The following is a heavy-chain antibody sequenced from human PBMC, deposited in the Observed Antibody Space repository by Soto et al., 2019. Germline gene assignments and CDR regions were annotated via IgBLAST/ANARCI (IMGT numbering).Heavy chain of an antibody. CDR3: ARGGGSSPYYYNLDV. V-gene: IGHV1-46*02. Sequence: QVQLVQSGAEVQKPGASVKVSCKASGYTLNTYYMHWVRQAPGQGPEWMGIINPRGGSTTYAQNFQDRVTMTRDTSSSTVYMELSSLRSEDTAVYYCARGGGSSPYYYNLDVWGQGTTVTVSS. J-gene: IGHJ6*02. CDR2: INPRGGST. CDR1: GYTLNTYY. D-gene: IGHD2-15*01.